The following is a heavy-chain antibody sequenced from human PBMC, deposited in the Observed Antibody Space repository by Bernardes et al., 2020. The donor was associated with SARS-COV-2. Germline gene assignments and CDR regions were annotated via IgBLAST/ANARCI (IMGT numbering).Heavy chain of an antibody. D-gene: IGHD4-17*01. CDR2: VNAGNGNT. V-gene: IGHV1-3*01. CDR3: ARPRLEPTYGDYVCLDF. Sequence: ASVQVSCKASGYNFISYAMYWVRQAPGQGLEWMGWVNAGNGNTTYSQKFQGRLTLTRDSYADIVYMELTRLTPEDTAVYYCARPRLEPTYGDYVCLDFWGQGTLVTVSS. CDR1: GYNFISYA. J-gene: IGHJ4*02.